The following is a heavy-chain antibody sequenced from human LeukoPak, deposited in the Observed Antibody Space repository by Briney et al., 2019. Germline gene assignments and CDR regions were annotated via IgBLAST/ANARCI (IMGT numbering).Heavy chain of an antibody. V-gene: IGHV4-39*01. CDR2: IYYSGST. Sequence: GSLRLSCAASGFTFSSYAMSWVRQAPGKGLEWIGSIYYSGSTYHNPSLKSRVTISVDTSKNQFSLKLSSATAADTAVYYCARQTADSRGFYMYHIDSWGQGTLVTVSS. J-gene: IGHJ4*02. D-gene: IGHD6-19*01. CDR3: ARQTADSRGFYMYHIDS. CDR1: GFTFSSYA.